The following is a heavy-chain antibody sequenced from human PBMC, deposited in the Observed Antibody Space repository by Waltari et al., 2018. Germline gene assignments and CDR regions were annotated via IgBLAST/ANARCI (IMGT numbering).Heavy chain of an antibody. CDR1: GFPFSSYS. J-gene: IGHJ4*02. Sequence: EVQLVESGGGLVKPGGSLRLSCAASGFPFSSYSLHWVRQAPGKGLEWVSSISSSSSYIYYADSVKGRFTISRDNAKNSLYLQMNSLRAEDTAVYYCARDGDYVGFDYWGQGTLVTVSS. CDR2: ISSSSSYI. V-gene: IGHV3-21*01. CDR3: ARDGDYVGFDY. D-gene: IGHD4-17*01.